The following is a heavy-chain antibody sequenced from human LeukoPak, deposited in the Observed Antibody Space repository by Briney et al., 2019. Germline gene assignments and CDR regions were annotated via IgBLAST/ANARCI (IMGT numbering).Heavy chain of an antibody. CDR3: ARGLAAVTYYYYYYMDV. CDR1: GYSISSGYY. V-gene: IGHV4-38-2*01. CDR2: IYQSGST. Sequence: PSETLSLTCGVSGYSISSGYYWGWIRQPPGKGLEWIGSIYQSGSTYYNPPLKSRVTISVDMSKNQFSLNLTSVTAADTAVYYCARGLAAVTYYYYYYMDVWGKGTTVTVSS. D-gene: IGHD6-25*01. J-gene: IGHJ6*03.